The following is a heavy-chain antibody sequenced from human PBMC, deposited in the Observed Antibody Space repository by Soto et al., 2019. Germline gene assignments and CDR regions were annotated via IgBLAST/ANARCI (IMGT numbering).Heavy chain of an antibody. CDR1: GFTFSSYG. V-gene: IGHV3-30*18. Sequence: QVQLVESGGGVVQPGRSLRLSCAASGFTFSSYGMHWVRQAPGKGLEWVAVISYDGSNKYYADSVKGRFTISRDNSKNTLYLQMNSLRAEDTAVYCCAKDYGDYGYYYMDVWGKGTTVTVSS. J-gene: IGHJ6*03. CDR2: ISYDGSNK. D-gene: IGHD4-17*01. CDR3: AKDYGDYGYYYMDV.